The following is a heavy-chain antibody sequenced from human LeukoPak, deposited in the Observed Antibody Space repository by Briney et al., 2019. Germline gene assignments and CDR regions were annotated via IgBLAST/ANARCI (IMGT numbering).Heavy chain of an antibody. V-gene: IGHV3-23*01. Sequence: PGGSLRLSCAASGFRFSGYVMSWVRQAPGKGLEYVSSIDFSDDGASYYADSVKGRFTLSRDNSKNTLFLQMNSLRVEDTAFYYCARVDSGNYDYWGQGTLLTVSS. J-gene: IGHJ4*02. D-gene: IGHD1-26*01. CDR2: IDFSDDGAS. CDR3: ARVDSGNYDY. CDR1: GFRFSGYV.